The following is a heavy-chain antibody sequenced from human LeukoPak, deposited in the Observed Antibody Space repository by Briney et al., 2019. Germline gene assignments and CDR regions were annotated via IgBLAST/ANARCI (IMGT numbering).Heavy chain of an antibody. CDR3: ARDTADEYCSSASCYGMDV. CDR1: GGSVSSGTYY. Sequence: PSETLSLTCTVSGGSVSSGTYYWSWIRQPPGKGLEWLGYIYYSRGTKYNPSLKSRVTISVDTSKNQFSLKLSSVTAADTAVYYCARDTADEYCSSASCYGMDVWGKGTTVTVSS. CDR2: IYYSRGT. V-gene: IGHV4-61*01. D-gene: IGHD2-2*01. J-gene: IGHJ6*04.